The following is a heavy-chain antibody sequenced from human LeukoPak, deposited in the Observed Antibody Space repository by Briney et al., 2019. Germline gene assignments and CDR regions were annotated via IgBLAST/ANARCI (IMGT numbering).Heavy chain of an antibody. CDR1: GDSVSSNSAA. V-gene: IGHV6-1*01. CDR3: ARGSSRIYYYDSSGYSHAFDY. D-gene: IGHD3-22*01. J-gene: IGHJ4*02. CDR2: TYYRSKWYT. Sequence: SQALSLTCAISGDSVSSNSAAWNWVRQSPSRGLEWLGRTYYRSKWYTDYAESVKSRITINPDTSKNQFSLQVNSVTPEDTAVYYCARGSSRIYYYDSSGYSHAFDYWGQGILVTVSS.